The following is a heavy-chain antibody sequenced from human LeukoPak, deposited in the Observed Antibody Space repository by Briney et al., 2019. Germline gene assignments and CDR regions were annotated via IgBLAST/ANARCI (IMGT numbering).Heavy chain of an antibody. CDR2: ISASGGST. CDR1: GFTFSSSA. D-gene: IGHD1-26*01. CDR3: ASSVGATSAFDI. V-gene: IGHV3-23*01. J-gene: IGHJ3*02. Sequence: GGSLRLSCAASGFTFSSSAMSWVRQVPGKGLEWVSGISASGGSTYYADSVRGRFTISRDNSKNTLYVQMNSLRDEDTAVYYCASSVGATSAFDIWGQGTMVTVSS.